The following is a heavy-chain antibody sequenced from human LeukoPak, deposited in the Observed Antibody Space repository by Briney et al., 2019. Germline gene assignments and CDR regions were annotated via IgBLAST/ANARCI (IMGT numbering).Heavy chain of an antibody. CDR2: IYHSGST. D-gene: IGHD6-13*01. Sequence: PSETLSLTCAVSGYSISSGYYWGWIRQPPGKGLEWIGSIYHSGSTYYNPSLKSRVTISVDTSKNQFSLKLSSVTAADTAVYYCARDRIAAAGPEIKPYYYYGMDVWGKGTTVTVSS. V-gene: IGHV4-38-2*02. J-gene: IGHJ6*04. CDR3: ARDRIAAAGPEIKPYYYYGMDV. CDR1: GYSISSGYY.